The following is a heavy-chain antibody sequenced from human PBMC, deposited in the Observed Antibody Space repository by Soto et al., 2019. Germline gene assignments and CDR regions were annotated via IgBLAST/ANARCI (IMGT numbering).Heavy chain of an antibody. V-gene: IGHV4-31*08. CDR1: GYSITAGGYY. CDR2: FYSSGSI. J-gene: IGHJ5*02. D-gene: IGHD2-15*01. Sequence: PSETLSLTCFVSGYSITAGGYYWSWIRHHPGKGLEWIGSFYSSGSIIYNPSLRSRVSISGDTSSNQFSMSLTSVTAADTARYYRGKMYCSDAEGSRPWSQG. CDR3: GKMYCSDAEGSRP.